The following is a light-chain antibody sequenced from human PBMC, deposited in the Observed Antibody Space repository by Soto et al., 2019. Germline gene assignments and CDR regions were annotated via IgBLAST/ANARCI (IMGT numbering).Light chain of an antibody. CDR3: SSYADTNNLV. J-gene: IGLJ2*01. CDR2: EVS. V-gene: IGLV2-8*02. Sequence: QSALTQPPSASRSPGQSVTISCTGTSSDVGGHNYVSWYQQHPGKAPKLIIYEVSKRPSGVPDRFSGSKSGSTASLTVSGLQAEDEADYYCSSYADTNNLVFGGGTKLTVL. CDR1: SSDVGGHNY.